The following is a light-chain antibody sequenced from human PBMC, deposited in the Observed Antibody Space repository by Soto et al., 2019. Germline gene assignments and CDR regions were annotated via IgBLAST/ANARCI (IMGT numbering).Light chain of an antibody. CDR1: QGISSY. V-gene: IGKV1-9*01. J-gene: IGKJ3*01. CDR3: PQLNSYPLT. CDR2: ATS. Sequence: IQLTQSPSSLSASVGDRVTITCRASQGISSYLAWYQQKPGKATKLLIYATSTLQSGVPSRFSGSGSGTDFTLTNSNLQPEDFATYFCPQLNSYPLTFGPGTKVDIK.